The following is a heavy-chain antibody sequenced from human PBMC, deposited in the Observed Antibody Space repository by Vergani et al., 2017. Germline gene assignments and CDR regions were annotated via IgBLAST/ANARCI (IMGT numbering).Heavy chain of an antibody. D-gene: IGHD4-17*01. J-gene: IGHJ4*02. CDR2: ISSSSSYI. V-gene: IGHV3-21*04. Sequence: WVLSISSSSSYIYYADSVKGRFTISRDNSKNTLYLQMNSLRAEDTAVYYCAKVITVTTDPFDYWGQGTLVTVSS. CDR3: AKVITVTTDPFDY.